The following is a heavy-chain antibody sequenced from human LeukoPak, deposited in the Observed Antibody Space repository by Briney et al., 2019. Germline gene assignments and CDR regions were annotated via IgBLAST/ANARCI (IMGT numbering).Heavy chain of an antibody. Sequence: PGGSLRLSCAASGFTFDDYAMHWVRQDPGKGLEWVSGISWNSGSIGYADSVKGRFTISRDNAKNSLYLQMNSLRAEDTAVYYCARQLGGSGSYWGQGTLVTVSS. J-gene: IGHJ4*02. CDR3: ARQLGGSGSY. V-gene: IGHV3-9*01. CDR2: ISWNSGSI. D-gene: IGHD3-10*01. CDR1: GFTFDDYA.